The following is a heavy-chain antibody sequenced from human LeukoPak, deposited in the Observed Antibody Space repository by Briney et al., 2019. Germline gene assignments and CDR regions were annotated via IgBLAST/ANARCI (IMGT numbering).Heavy chain of an antibody. J-gene: IGHJ4*02. V-gene: IGHV1-8*01. D-gene: IGHD3-16*01. Sequence: SVKVSCKASGYTFTSYDINWVRQAAGQGLEWMGWMNPDSGDTGYVEKFQGRVTMTRDTSITTAYMELSSLRSEDTAVYYCTRSGFGGGVHFDYWGQGTPVTVSS. CDR3: TRSGFGGGVHFDY. CDR2: MNPDSGDT. CDR1: GYTFTSYD.